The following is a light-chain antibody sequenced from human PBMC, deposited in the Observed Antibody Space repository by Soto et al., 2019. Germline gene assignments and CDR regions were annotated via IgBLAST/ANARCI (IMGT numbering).Light chain of an antibody. Sequence: SYELTQPPSVSVSPGQTASITCSGDKLGDKFACWYQQKPGQSPVLVIYRDSQRPSGIPERFSGSNSGNTATLTISGTQAMDEADYYCQVWDSSVVFGGGTKLTVL. J-gene: IGLJ2*01. CDR2: RDS. CDR3: QVWDSSVV. V-gene: IGLV3-1*01. CDR1: KLGDKF.